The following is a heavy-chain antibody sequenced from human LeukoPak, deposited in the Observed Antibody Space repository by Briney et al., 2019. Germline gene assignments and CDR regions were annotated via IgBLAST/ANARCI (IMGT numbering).Heavy chain of an antibody. Sequence: GGSLRLSCAASGFTFSSYSMNWVRQAPGKGLEWVGFIRSKAYGGTTEYAASVKGRFTISRDNAKNTLYLQMNSLRAEDTAVYYCARARGLGYGDDVRWFDPWGQGTLVTVSS. D-gene: IGHD4-17*01. CDR3: ARARGLGYGDDVRWFDP. CDR1: GFTFSSYS. CDR2: IRSKAYGGTT. V-gene: IGHV3-71*01. J-gene: IGHJ5*02.